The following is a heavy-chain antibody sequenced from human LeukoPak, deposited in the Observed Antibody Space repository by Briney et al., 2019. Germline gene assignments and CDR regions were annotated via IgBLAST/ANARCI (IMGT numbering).Heavy chain of an antibody. Sequence: PSETLSLTCTVSGGSISSSTYYWGWIRQPPGKGLEWIGEINHSGSTNYNPSLKSRVTISVDTSKNQFSLKLSSVTAADTAVYYCERQGYWGQGTLVTVSS. CDR1: GGSISSSTYY. CDR2: INHSGST. CDR3: ERQGY. J-gene: IGHJ4*02. V-gene: IGHV4-39*01.